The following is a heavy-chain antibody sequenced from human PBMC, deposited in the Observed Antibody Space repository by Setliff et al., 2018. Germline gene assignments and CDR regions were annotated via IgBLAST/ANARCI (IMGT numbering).Heavy chain of an antibody. CDR1: GYSFTLYA. CDR2: VNIDNGKT. J-gene: IGHJ4*02. D-gene: IGHD2-21*01. V-gene: IGHV1-3*03. Sequence: GASVKVSCKASGYSFTLYAMHWMRQAPGQRLEWMGWVNIDNGKTEYSQEFQDRVTFTRDTFAETAYMELRSLTSDDMAVYYCARGYCDGIGCPAPLYYFDSWGQGTLVTSPQ. CDR3: ARGYCDGIGCPAPLYYFDS.